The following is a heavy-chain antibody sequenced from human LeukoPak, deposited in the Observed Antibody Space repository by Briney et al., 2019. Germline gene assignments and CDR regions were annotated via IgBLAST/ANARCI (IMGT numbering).Heavy chain of an antibody. D-gene: IGHD2-2*02. J-gene: IGHJ4*02. Sequence: SETLSLTCTVSGNSISSGDNYWSWIRQPAGKGLEWIGRIYTSGSTNYNPSLKSRVTISVDTSKNQFSLKLSSVTTADTAVYYCARGNTALGYWGQGTLVTVSS. CDR1: GNSISSGDNY. CDR2: IYTSGST. V-gene: IGHV4-61*02. CDR3: ARGNTALGY.